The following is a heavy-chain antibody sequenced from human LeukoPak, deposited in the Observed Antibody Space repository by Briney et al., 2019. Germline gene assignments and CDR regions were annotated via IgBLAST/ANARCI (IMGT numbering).Heavy chain of an antibody. CDR2: ISAYNGNT. J-gene: IGHJ6*03. CDR1: GYTFTSYA. CDR3: ARDQDYGDYQNYYYYMDV. Sequence: ASVKVSCKASGYTFTSYAMHWVRKAPGQRLEWMGWISAYNGNTNYAQKLQGRVTMTTDTSTSTAYMELRSLRSDDTAVYYCARDQDYGDYQNYYYYMDVWGKGTTVTVSS. V-gene: IGHV1-18*01. D-gene: IGHD4-17*01.